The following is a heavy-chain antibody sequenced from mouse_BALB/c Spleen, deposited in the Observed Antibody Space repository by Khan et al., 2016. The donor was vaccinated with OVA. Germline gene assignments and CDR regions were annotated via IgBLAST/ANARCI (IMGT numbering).Heavy chain of an antibody. CDR3: ASSSSWVLDY. D-gene: IGHD4-1*01. V-gene: IGHV3-2*02. CDR1: GYSITSDCA. Sequence: EVQLQESGPGLVKPSQSLSLTCTVTGYSITSDCAWNWIRQFPGNKLEWMGYISYSGTTSYNPSLKSRISVTRDTSKNQFFLELNSVTAAGSATYYCASSSSWVLDYWGQGTTLTVSS. CDR2: ISYSGTT. J-gene: IGHJ2*01.